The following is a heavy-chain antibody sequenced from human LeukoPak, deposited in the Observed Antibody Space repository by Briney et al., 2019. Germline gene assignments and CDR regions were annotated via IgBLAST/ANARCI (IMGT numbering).Heavy chain of an antibody. V-gene: IGHV1-8*03. Sequence: ASAKVSCKASGYTFTSYDINWVRQATGQGLEWMGWMNPNSGNTGYAQKFQGRVTITRNTSISTAYMELSSLRSEDTAVYYCARVVPFITMVRGVTDAFDIWGQGTMVTVSS. CDR2: MNPNSGNT. CDR1: GYTFTSYD. J-gene: IGHJ3*02. CDR3: ARVVPFITMVRGVTDAFDI. D-gene: IGHD3-10*01.